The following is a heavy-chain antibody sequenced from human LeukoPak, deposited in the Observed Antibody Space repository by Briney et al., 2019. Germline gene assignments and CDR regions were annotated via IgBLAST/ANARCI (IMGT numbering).Heavy chain of an antibody. CDR2: ISYDGSNK. Sequence: HPGGSLRLSCAASGFTFSSYAMHWVRQAPGKGLEWVAVISYDGSNKYYADSVKGRFTISRDNSKNTLYLQMNSLRAEDTAVYYCARDVLLDSSSWESWGQGTLVTVSS. CDR3: ARDVLLDSSSWES. V-gene: IGHV3-30-3*01. J-gene: IGHJ4*02. CDR1: GFTFSSYA. D-gene: IGHD6-13*01.